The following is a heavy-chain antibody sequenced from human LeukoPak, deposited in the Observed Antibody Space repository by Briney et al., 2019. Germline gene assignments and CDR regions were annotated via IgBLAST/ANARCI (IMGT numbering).Heavy chain of an antibody. CDR1: GFAFSSYW. J-gene: IGHJ4*02. CDR3: ARVPSSTSCG. CDR2: INSDGSST. D-gene: IGHD2-2*01. Sequence: PGGSLRLSCAASGFAFSSYWMHWVRQAPGQGLVWVSRINSDGSSTSYADSVKGRFTISRDNAKNTLYLQMNSLRAEDTAVYYCARVPSSTSCGWGQGTLVTVSS. V-gene: IGHV3-74*01.